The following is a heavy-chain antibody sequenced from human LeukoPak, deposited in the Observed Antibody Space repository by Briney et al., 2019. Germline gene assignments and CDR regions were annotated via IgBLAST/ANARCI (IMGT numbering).Heavy chain of an antibody. CDR3: ARAARPRAFDI. J-gene: IGHJ3*02. D-gene: IGHD6-6*01. CDR2: IYYSGST. V-gene: IGHV4-31*03. CDR1: GGSISSGGYY. Sequence: PSESLFLTCTVSGGSISSGGYYWSWIRQHPGKGLEWIGYIYYSGSTYYNPSLKSRVTISVDTSKNQFSLKLSSVTAADTAVYYCARAARPRAFDIWGQGTMVTVSS.